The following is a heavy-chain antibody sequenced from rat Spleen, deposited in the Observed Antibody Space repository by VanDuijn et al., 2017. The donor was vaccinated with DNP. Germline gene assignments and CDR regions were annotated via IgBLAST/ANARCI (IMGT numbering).Heavy chain of an antibody. CDR2: INKARSTI. D-gene: IGHD1-10*01. CDR3: TAVRITSTRYFDY. CDR1: GFNFNDHW. V-gene: IGHV4-2*01. J-gene: IGHJ2*01. Sequence: EVKLVESGGGLVQPGRSLKLSCAASGFNFNDHWMGWVRQAPGKGLVRIVAINKARSTITYIPSLKEKITISSDNDQNTLYLQMDSLRSEDTATYYCTAVRITSTRYFDYWGQGVMVTVSS.